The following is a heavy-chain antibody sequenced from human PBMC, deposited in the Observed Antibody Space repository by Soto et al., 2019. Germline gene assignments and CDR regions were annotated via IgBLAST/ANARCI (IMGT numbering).Heavy chain of an antibody. V-gene: IGHV1-69*02. Sequence: ASVKVSCKASGGTFSSYTISWVRQAPGQGLEWMGRIIPILGIANYAQKFQGRVTITADKSTSTAYMELSSLRSEDTAVYYCASSYDILSWMDVWGNGTTVTVSS. CDR1: GGTFSSYT. J-gene: IGHJ6*04. D-gene: IGHD3-9*01. CDR2: IIPILGIA. CDR3: ASSYDILSWMDV.